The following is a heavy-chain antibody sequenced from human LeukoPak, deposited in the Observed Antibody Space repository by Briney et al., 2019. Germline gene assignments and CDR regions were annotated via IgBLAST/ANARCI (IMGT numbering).Heavy chain of an antibody. Sequence: PSETLSLTCAVYGGSFSGHHWNWIRQAPGKGREWIGGVNHSGITNYNPSLESRVSISVDTSKNQFSLKLSSVPGAETAVYYCARRYLGHVIEVVPGHNWFDPWGQGSLVIVSS. J-gene: IGHJ5*02. V-gene: IGHV4-34*01. CDR2: VNHSGIT. CDR1: GGSFSGHH. CDR3: ARRYLGHVIEVVPGHNWFDP. D-gene: IGHD3-22*01.